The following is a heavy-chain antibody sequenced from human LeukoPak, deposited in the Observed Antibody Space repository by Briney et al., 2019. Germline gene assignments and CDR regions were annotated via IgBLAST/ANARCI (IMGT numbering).Heavy chain of an antibody. J-gene: IGHJ4*02. V-gene: IGHV3-33*06. CDR1: GFTFSSYG. CDR2: IWYDGSNK. D-gene: IGHD2-15*01. Sequence: PGGSLRLSCAASGFTFSSYGMHWVRQAPGKGLEWVAVIWYDGSNKCYADSVKGRFTISRDNSKNTLYLQMNSLRAEDTAVYYCAKNLLAPDYWGQGTLVTVSS. CDR3: AKNLLAPDY.